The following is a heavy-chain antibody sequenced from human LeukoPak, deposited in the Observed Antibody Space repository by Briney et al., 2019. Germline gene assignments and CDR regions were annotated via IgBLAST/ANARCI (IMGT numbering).Heavy chain of an antibody. J-gene: IGHJ3*02. CDR1: GFTFDDYA. V-gene: IGHV3-9*01. Sequence: GGSLRLSCAASGFTFDDYAMHWVRQAPGKGLEWVSGISWNSGSIGYADSVKGRFTISRDNAKNSLYLQMNSLRAEDTALYYCASLLAAFDIWGQGTMVTASS. CDR3: ASLLAAFDI. CDR2: ISWNSGSI.